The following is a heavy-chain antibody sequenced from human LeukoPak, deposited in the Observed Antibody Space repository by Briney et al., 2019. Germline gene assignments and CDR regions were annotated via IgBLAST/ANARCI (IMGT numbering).Heavy chain of an antibody. CDR3: ARAFSTMVRGVISYYYGMDV. V-gene: IGHV3-7*01. CDR1: GFRLSSYW. J-gene: IGHJ6*04. Sequence: GGSLRLSCGASGFRLSSYWMTWVRQAPGKGLEWVANMKQDGSEIHHVDSVKGRFTISRDNSKNTLYLQMNSLRAEDTAVYYCARAFSTMVRGVISYYYGMDVWGKGTTVTVSS. CDR2: MKQDGSEI. D-gene: IGHD3-10*01.